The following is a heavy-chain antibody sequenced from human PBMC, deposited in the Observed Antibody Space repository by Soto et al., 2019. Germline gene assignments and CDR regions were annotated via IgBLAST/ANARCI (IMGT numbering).Heavy chain of an antibody. CDR1: GFTFSSYA. CDR3: AKASPIPSYYYYGMDV. Sequence: PGGSLRLSCAASGFTFSSYAMSWFRQAPGKGLEWVSAISGSGGSTYYADSVKGRFTISRDNSKNTLYLQMNSLRAEDTAVYYCAKASPIPSYYYYGMDVWGQGTTVTVSS. J-gene: IGHJ6*02. CDR2: ISGSGGST. V-gene: IGHV3-23*01.